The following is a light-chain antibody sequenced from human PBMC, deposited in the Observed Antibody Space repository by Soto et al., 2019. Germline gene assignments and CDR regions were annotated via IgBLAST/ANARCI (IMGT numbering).Light chain of an antibody. CDR1: SSDVGGYNY. CDR3: SSYTSSSTLAV. V-gene: IGLV2-14*01. J-gene: IGLJ2*01. CDR2: DVS. Sequence: QSALTQPASVSGSPGQSITISCTGTSSDVGGYNYVSWYQQHPGKAPKLMIYDVSDRPSGVSNHFSGSKSGNTASLTISGLQAEDEADYYCSSYTSSSTLAVFGGGTKLTVL.